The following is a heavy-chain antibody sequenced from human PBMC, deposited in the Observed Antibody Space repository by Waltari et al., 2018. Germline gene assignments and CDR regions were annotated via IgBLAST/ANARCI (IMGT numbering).Heavy chain of an antibody. J-gene: IGHJ5*02. Sequence: QVQLPASGPGLAKPPQTLSLTSTVSAGPIRSREYSWRWLRQPPGKGLEWIGYIYHIGSAYYSPSLKGRATISLDRSKNQFSLRLNSVTATDTAVYYCAREFRQTSGDYGWFDPWGQGILVTVSA. CDR1: AGPIRSREYS. V-gene: IGHV4-30-2*01. D-gene: IGHD4-17*01. CDR2: IYHIGSA. CDR3: AREFRQTSGDYGWFDP.